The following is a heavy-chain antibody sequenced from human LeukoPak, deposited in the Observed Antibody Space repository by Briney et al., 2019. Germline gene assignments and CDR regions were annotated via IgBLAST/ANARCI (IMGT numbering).Heavy chain of an antibody. CDR3: ARDLLDDSSLVGY. CDR2: IKEDGSEK. J-gene: IGHJ4*02. V-gene: IGHV3-7*01. D-gene: IGHD3-22*01. Sequence: GGSLRLSCAASGFTFSSYWMSWVRQAPGKGLEWVANIKEDGSEKYYVDSLKGRFTISRDNAKNSLYLQMNSLRAEDTAVYYCARDLLDDSSLVGYWGQGTLVTVSS. CDR1: GFTFSSYW.